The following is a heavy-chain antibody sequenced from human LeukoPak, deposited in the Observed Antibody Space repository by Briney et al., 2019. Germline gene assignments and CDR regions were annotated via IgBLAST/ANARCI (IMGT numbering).Heavy chain of an antibody. CDR3: ARAQWELLF. D-gene: IGHD1-26*01. Sequence: GGSLRLSCAASGFTFSTYRIHWVRQAPGKGLESVAVISYDGNAEYYADSVKGRFTISRDNSKETLYLQMHSLKFEDTALYYSARAQWELLFWSQGTLVAVSS. CDR2: ISYDGNAE. V-gene: IGHV3-30-3*01. CDR1: GFTFSTYR. J-gene: IGHJ4*02.